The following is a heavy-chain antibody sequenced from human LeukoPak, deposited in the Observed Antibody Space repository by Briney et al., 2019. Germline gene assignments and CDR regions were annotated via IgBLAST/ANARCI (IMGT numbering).Heavy chain of an antibody. J-gene: IGHJ4*02. V-gene: IGHV3-23*01. CDR3: AAYCSSPSCYDLDY. CDR1: GFSFSNYA. D-gene: IGHD2-2*01. Sequence: GGSLRLSCTASGFSFSNYAMNWVRQAPGKGLEWVSTLSTGGGSAYYADSVKGRFTISRDNAKNSLYLRMNSLRADDTAVYYCAAYCSSPSCYDLDYWGQGTLVTVSS. CDR2: LSTGGGSA.